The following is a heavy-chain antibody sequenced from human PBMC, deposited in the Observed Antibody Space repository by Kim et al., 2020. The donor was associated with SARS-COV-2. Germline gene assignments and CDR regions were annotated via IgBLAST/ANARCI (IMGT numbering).Heavy chain of an antibody. V-gene: IGHV1-2*02. D-gene: IGHD1-20*01. CDR2: T. J-gene: IGHJ4*02. CDR3: ASRITGTYFDY. Sequence: THKAQKFQGRITLTRDTSISTAYMELSRRRSDDTAVYYCASRITGTYFDYWGQGTLVTVSS.